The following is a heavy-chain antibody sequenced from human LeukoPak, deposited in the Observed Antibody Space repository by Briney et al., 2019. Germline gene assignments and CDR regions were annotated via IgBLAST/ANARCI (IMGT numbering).Heavy chain of an antibody. V-gene: IGHV3-15*01. D-gene: IGHD3-10*01. Sequence: PGGSLRLSCAASGFTFNNAWMSWVRQAPGKGLEWVGRIKGKGEGGTTDYAAPVKGGFTISRDNSKNTLYLQMNSLRADDTAVYFCARTSLRYFGSGSYSLDVFDIWGQGTMVTVSS. CDR1: GFTFNNAW. J-gene: IGHJ3*02. CDR2: IKGKGEGGTT. CDR3: ARTSLRYFGSGSYSLDVFDI.